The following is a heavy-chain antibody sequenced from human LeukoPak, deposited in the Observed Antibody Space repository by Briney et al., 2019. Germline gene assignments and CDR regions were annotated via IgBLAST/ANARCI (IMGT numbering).Heavy chain of an antibody. CDR1: GYTLTELS. V-gene: IGHV1-24*01. CDR3: ARDRWSRDGYNYLPSDFDY. Sequence: ASVKVSCKVSGYTLTELSMHWVRQAPGKGLEWMGGFDPEDGETIYAQKFQGRVTMTEDTSTDTADMELRSLRSDDTAVYYCARDRWSRDGYNYLPSDFDYWGQGTLVTVSS. D-gene: IGHD5-24*01. CDR2: FDPEDGET. J-gene: IGHJ4*02.